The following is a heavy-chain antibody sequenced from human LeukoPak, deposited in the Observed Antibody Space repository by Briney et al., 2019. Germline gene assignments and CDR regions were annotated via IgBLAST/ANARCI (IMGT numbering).Heavy chain of an antibody. Sequence: SVKVSCKYSGGTFSSYAISWVRQAPGQGLEWMGGIIPIFGTANYAQKFHGRVTITTDESTSTAYMELSSLRSEDTAVYYCARGVEMATTTGFDYWGQGTLVTVSS. CDR1: GGTFSSYA. CDR2: IIPIFGTA. CDR3: ARGVEMATTTGFDY. D-gene: IGHD5-24*01. V-gene: IGHV1-69*05. J-gene: IGHJ4*02.